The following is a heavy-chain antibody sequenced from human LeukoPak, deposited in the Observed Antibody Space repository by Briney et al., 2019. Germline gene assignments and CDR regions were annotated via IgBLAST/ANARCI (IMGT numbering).Heavy chain of an antibody. CDR1: GGTFSSYA. V-gene: IGHV1-69*13. CDR2: IIPIFGTA. Sequence: SVKVSCKASGGTFSSYAISWVRQAPGQGLEWMGGIIPIFGTANYAQKFQGRVTITADESTSTAYMELSSLRSEDTAVYYCARASTITMIVVATAGDAFDIWGQGTMVTVSS. CDR3: ARASTITMIVVATAGDAFDI. J-gene: IGHJ3*02. D-gene: IGHD3-22*01.